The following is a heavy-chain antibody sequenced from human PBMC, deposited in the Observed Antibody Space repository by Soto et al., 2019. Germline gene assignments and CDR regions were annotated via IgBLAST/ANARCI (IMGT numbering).Heavy chain of an antibody. CDR3: AKAPGSGSYYNGGIFDY. V-gene: IGHV3-23*01. Sequence: QAGGSLRLSCAASGFTFSSYAMSWVRQAPGKGLEWVSAISGSGGSTYYADSVKGRFTISRDNSKNTLYLQMNSLRAEDTAVYYCAKAPGSGSYYNGGIFDYWGQGTLVTVSS. CDR1: GFTFSSYA. J-gene: IGHJ4*02. D-gene: IGHD3-10*01. CDR2: ISGSGGST.